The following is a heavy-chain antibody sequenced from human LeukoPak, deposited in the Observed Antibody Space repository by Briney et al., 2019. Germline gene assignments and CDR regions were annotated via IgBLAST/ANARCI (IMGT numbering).Heavy chain of an antibody. V-gene: IGHV4-59*12. CDR1: GDFITAYY. CDR2: IYYSGST. J-gene: IGHJ5*02. CDR3: ARGGFGYYLPSRRAPFDP. Sequence: PSETLSLTCSVSGDFITAYYWSWIRQPPGKGLEWIAYIYYSGSTNYNPSLKSRVTISVDTSKNQFSLKLSSVTAADTAVYYCARGGFGYYLPSRRAPFDPWGQGTLVTVSS. D-gene: IGHD3-22*01.